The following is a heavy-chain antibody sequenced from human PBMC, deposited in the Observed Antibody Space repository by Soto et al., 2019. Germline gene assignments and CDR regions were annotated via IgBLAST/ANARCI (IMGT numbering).Heavy chain of an antibody. Sequence: PSETLSLTCTVPGDSISPYYWSWIRQPPGKGLEWIGFIYSTGSTNYNPSLKSRVTLSVDMSKRQFSLELSSSAAAETDVYYCARDSGYYGFGSRDDPYAFWARGSKVTGS. CDR3: ARDSGYYGFGSRDDPYAF. V-gene: IGHV4-59*01. CDR2: IYSTGST. D-gene: IGHD3-3*01. CDR1: GDSISPYY. J-gene: IGHJ3*01.